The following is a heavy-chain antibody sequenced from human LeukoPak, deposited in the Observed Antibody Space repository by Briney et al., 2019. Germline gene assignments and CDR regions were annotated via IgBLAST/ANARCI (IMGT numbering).Heavy chain of an antibody. D-gene: IGHD3-3*01. J-gene: IGHJ6*03. Sequence: NTSETLSLTCSVSGASISSGLYYWSWIRQPAGKGLEWIGRIYSSGSTNYNPSLKSRVTILVDTSKNQISLKLRSVTAADTAVYYCARDTNYYYYYMDVWGKGTTVTVSS. CDR3: ARDTNYYYYYMDV. CDR1: GASISSGLYY. CDR2: IYSSGST. V-gene: IGHV4-61*02.